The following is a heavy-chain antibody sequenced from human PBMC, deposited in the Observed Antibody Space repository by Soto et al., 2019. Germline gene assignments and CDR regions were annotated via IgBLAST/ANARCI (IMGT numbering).Heavy chain of an antibody. J-gene: IGHJ5*02. Sequence: PSETLSLTCSVSGGSISTSRSYWAWIRQPPGKGLEWLANIFYSGSTFYSPSLASRVSVSVDTSKNEFSLKLRSVTAADTAVYYCARQPTTGDTDLWFDPWGQGTLVTVSS. CDR1: GGSISTSRSY. V-gene: IGHV4-39*01. D-gene: IGHD2-21*01. CDR3: ARQPTTGDTDLWFDP. CDR2: IFYSGST.